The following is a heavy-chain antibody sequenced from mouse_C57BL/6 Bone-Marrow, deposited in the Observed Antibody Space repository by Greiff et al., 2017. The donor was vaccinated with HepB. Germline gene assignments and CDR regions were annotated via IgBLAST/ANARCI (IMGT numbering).Heavy chain of an antibody. CDR3: ARSGYGRGFAY. CDR2: IYPRSGNT. CDR1: GYTFTSYG. D-gene: IGHD3-1*01. Sequence: VKLMESGAELARPGASVKLSCKASGYTFTSYGISWVKQRTGQGLEWIGEIYPRSGNTYYNEKFKGKATLTADKSSSTAYMELRSLTSEDSAVYFGARSGYGRGFAYWGQGTLVTVSA. V-gene: IGHV1-81*01. J-gene: IGHJ3*01.